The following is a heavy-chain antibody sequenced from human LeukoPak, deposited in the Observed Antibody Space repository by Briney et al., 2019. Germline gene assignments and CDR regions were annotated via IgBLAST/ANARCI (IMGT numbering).Heavy chain of an antibody. CDR3: ARSGSAGESDY. V-gene: IGHV4-59*01. CDR2: FYYSGST. CDR1: GGSTNSYY. J-gene: IGHJ4*02. Sequence: SETLSLTCTVSGGSTNSYYWSWIRQPPGKGLEWIGYFYYSGSTKYNPSLKSRVTISVDTSKNQFSLKLSSVTAADTAVYYCARSGSAGESDYWGQGTLVTVSS. D-gene: IGHD1-26*01.